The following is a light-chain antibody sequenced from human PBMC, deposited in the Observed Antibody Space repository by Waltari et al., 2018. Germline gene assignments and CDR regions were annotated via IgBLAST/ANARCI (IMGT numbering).Light chain of an antibody. CDR2: AAS. Sequence: DIQMTQSPSSLSASVGDRVTITCRASQSIRSYLNWYQQKPGKAPKHLIYAASSLQSGVPSRFSGSGSGTDFTLTISSLQPEDFATYYYQQSYSTPLTFGGGTKVEMK. CDR3: QQSYSTPLT. CDR1: QSIRSY. V-gene: IGKV1-39*01. J-gene: IGKJ4*01.